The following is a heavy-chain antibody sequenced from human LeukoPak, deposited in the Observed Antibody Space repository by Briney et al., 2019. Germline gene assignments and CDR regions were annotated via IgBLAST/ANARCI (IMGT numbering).Heavy chain of an antibody. J-gene: IGHJ4*02. CDR1: GFTFSSYA. CDR2: ISYDGSNK. CDR3: ARDSKLSSGPYYFDY. D-gene: IGHD3-22*01. V-gene: IGHV3-30*04. Sequence: GGSLRLSCAASGFTFSSYAMHWVRQAPGKGLEWVAVISYDGSNKYYADSVKGRFTISRDNSKNTLYLQMNSLRAEDTAVYYCARDSKLSSGPYYFDYWGQGTLVTVSS.